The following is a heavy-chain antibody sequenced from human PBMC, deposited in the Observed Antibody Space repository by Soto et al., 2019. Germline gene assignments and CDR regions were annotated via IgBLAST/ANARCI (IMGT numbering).Heavy chain of an antibody. CDR1: GAPISSGGFY. Sequence: QVRLQESGPGLVRPSQTLSLTCNVSGAPISSGGFYWSWIRQHPGKGPEWIGYIYNSGTTFYNPSLGSRVTMSLDAAKNHFSLELRSVTVADTAVYYCARGPISTPRGVTQVDPWGQGTQVTVSS. CDR3: ARGPISTPRGVTQVDP. CDR2: IYNSGTT. D-gene: IGHD3-10*01. V-gene: IGHV4-31*03. J-gene: IGHJ5*02.